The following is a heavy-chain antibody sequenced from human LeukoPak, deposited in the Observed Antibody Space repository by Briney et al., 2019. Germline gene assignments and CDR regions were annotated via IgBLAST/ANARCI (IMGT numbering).Heavy chain of an antibody. D-gene: IGHD2-15*01. CDR1: GGSISSGDYY. Sequence: SQTLSLTCTVSGGSISSGDYYWSWIRQPPGKGLEWIGYIYYSGSTNYNPSLKSRVTISVDTSKNQFSLKLNSVTAADTAVYYCAREGNCSGGSCYFDYWGQGTLVTVSS. J-gene: IGHJ4*02. CDR3: AREGNCSGGSCYFDY. V-gene: IGHV4-30-4*01. CDR2: IYYSGST.